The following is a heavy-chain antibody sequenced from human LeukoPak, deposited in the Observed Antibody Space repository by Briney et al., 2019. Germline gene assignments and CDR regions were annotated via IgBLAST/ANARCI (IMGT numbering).Heavy chain of an antibody. D-gene: IGHD3-10*01. Sequence: GGSLRLSCKASGFTFEDYAMHWVRQIPGKGLEWVSSISGNSDTRDYAGSVRGRFTISRDNANNFLFLQMNSLGVGDTASYFCAKDMGPHYSGLGTYYREDYYYYMDVWGKGTTVTISS. CDR1: GFTFEDYA. J-gene: IGHJ6*03. CDR2: ISGNSDTR. V-gene: IGHV3-9*01. CDR3: AKDMGPHYSGLGTYYREDYYYYMDV.